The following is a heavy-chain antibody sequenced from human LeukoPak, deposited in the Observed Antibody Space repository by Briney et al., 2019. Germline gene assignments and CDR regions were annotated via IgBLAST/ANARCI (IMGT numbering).Heavy chain of an antibody. J-gene: IGHJ5*02. CDR3: AKRYGSGSYQNWFDP. D-gene: IGHD3-10*01. CDR1: GFTFSSYA. CDR2: ISYDGSNK. Sequence: GGSLRLSCAASGFTFSSYAMHWVRQAPGKGLEWVAVISYDGSNKYYADSVKGRFTISRDNSKNTLYLQMNSLRAEDTAVYYCAKRYGSGSYQNWFDPWGQGTLVTVSS. V-gene: IGHV3-30*04.